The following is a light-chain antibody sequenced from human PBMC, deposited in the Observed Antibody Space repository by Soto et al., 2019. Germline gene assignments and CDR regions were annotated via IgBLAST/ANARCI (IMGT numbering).Light chain of an antibody. J-gene: IGLJ1*01. CDR2: EVS. CDR1: SGDVGDYNS. Sequence: QSALTQPASVSGSDGQSITISCTGTSGDVGDYNSVSWYQQRPGKAPKLMIYEVSSRPSGVSNRFPGSKSGTTASLTISGLQGDDEGDYYCSSYTTSGTQGVFGTGTKVTVL. V-gene: IGLV2-14*01. CDR3: SSYTTSGTQGV.